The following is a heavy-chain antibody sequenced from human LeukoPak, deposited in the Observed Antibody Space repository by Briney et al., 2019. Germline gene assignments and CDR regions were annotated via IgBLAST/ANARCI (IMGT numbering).Heavy chain of an antibody. D-gene: IGHD3-16*01. CDR3: ARGNPLGHL. V-gene: IGHV3-74*01. CDR1: AFTLSSYW. Sequence: PGGSLRLSCAASAFTLSSYWMHSVRQAPGKGLGWVSHINSDGSRTDYADSVKGRFTVSRDNAKNTVYLQMNSLRAEDTAVYYCARGNPLGHLWGQGALVTVSS. CDR2: INSDGSRT. J-gene: IGHJ5*02.